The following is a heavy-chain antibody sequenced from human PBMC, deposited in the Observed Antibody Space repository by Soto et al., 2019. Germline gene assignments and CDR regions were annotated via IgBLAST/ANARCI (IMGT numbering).Heavy chain of an antibody. D-gene: IGHD3-16*01. Sequence: EVQVLESGGALVQPGGSLRLSCAASGFTFSSYDMSWVRQAPGKGLEWVSGLSGSGGSTYYADSVKGRFTISRDNSKNTQYLQMNSLSAEDTDVYYCAKGWGDYWGQGTLVPVSS. J-gene: IGHJ4*02. CDR1: GFTFSSYD. CDR2: LSGSGGST. CDR3: AKGWGDY. V-gene: IGHV3-23*01.